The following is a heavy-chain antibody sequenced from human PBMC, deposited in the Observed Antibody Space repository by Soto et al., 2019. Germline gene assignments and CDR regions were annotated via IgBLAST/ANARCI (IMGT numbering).Heavy chain of an antibody. CDR2: IIPIFGTA. V-gene: IGHV1-69*13. Sequence: ASVKVSCKASGGTFISYAISWVRQAPGQGLEWMGGIIPIFGTANYAQKFQGRVTITADESTSTAYMELSSLRPEDTAVYYCARERVEQLAYYYYYGMDVWGQGTTVTVSS. J-gene: IGHJ6*02. D-gene: IGHD6-6*01. CDR1: GGTFISYA. CDR3: ARERVEQLAYYYYYGMDV.